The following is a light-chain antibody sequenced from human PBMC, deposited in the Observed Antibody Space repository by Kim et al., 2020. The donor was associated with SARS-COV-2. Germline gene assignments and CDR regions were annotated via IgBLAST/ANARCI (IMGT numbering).Light chain of an antibody. CDR1: SSDVGGYNY. J-gene: IGLJ1*01. CDR3: SSYTSISTYV. V-gene: IGLV2-14*01. CDR2: DVS. Sequence: QSALTQPASVSGSPGQSITISCTGTSSDVGGYNYVSWYQQHPGKAPKLMIYDVSKRPSGVSNRFSGSKSGNRASLTISGLQAEDEADYYCSSYTSISTYVFGTGTKVTVL.